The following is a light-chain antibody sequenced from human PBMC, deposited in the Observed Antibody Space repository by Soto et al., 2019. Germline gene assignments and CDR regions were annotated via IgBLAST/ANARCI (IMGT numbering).Light chain of an antibody. Sequence: EIQMTQSPNTLSASVGDRVTITCRASQTINNYLNWYQQKPGRAPKCLIYGASSLQSGVSSRFSGGGSGTDYTLTISTLQPEDFATYYCQQSYDSPPTFGGGTKVDI. V-gene: IGKV1-39*01. CDR1: QTINNY. CDR2: GAS. J-gene: IGKJ4*01. CDR3: QQSYDSPPT.